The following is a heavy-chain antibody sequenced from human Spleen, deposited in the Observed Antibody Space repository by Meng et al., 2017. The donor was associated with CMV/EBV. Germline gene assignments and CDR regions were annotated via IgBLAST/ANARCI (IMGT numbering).Heavy chain of an antibody. CDR2: IYYSGST. Sequence: GSLRLSCTVSGGSISSYYWSWIRQPPGKGLEWIGYIYYSGSTYYNPSLKSRVTISVDTSKNQFSLKLSSVTAADTAVYYCASRSNNWGGFGGRWGQGTLVTVSS. CDR1: GGSISSYY. CDR3: ASRSNNWGGFGGR. D-gene: IGHD7-27*01. V-gene: IGHV4-59*12. J-gene: IGHJ4*02.